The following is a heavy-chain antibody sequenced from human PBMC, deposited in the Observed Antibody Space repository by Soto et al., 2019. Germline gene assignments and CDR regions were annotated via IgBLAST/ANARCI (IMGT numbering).Heavy chain of an antibody. V-gene: IGHV1-8*01. Sequence: ASVKVSCKASGYTFTDYDINWMRQATGQGLEWMGWMNPNNGNTGYAQKFQGRVTMTRDTSTSTAYMELSSLTSDDTAVYYCARNTRQTGDFDYWGKGTLVTVAS. CDR2: MNPNNGNT. J-gene: IGHJ4*02. CDR1: GYTFTDYD. D-gene: IGHD7-27*01. CDR3: ARNTRQTGDFDY.